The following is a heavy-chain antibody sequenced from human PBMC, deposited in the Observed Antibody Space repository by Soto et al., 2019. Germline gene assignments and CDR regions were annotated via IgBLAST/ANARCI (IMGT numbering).Heavy chain of an antibody. Sequence: QVHLQESGPGLVKASETLSLTCTVSGGSIRSYYWTWIRQPPGKGLEWLGYIFYSGSTFYNPSLKSRVTISIHTPKSQFSLQLTSVTAADTAVYYCARGAADTAMVDSWGQGTLVTVAS. CDR3: ARGAADTAMVDS. D-gene: IGHD5-18*01. CDR1: GGSIRSYY. V-gene: IGHV4-59*01. CDR2: IFYSGST. J-gene: IGHJ4*02.